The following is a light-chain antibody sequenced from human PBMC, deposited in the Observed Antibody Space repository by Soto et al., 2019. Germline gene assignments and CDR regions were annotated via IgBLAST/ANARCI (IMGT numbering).Light chain of an antibody. CDR1: QSISTH. Sequence: DIQMTQSPSSLSASVGESLTITCRASQSISTHLNWYQQKPGKAPKLVIYAANALQSGVPSRFSGRRAGTEYALALTNVQPEDFAIYYCQQRFNTPFTLGQGTRV. J-gene: IGKJ1*01. CDR2: AAN. V-gene: IGKV1-39*01. CDR3: QQRFNTPFT.